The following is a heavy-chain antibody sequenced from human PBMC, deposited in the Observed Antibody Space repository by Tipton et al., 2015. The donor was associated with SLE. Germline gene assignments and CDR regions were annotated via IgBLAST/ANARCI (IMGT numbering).Heavy chain of an antibody. CDR2: ISWNGGYI. CDR3: AGDFSSSSGSDAFDI. V-gene: IGHV3-20*04. Sequence: FLRFSCVASGFNFDDYGMAWVRQVPGKGLEWVSGISWNGGYIGYADYVKGRFAISRDNAKNSLYLQMNSLRAEDTALYYCAGDFSSSSGSDAFDIWGQGTMVTVSS. J-gene: IGHJ3*02. CDR1: GFNFDDYG. D-gene: IGHD6-6*01.